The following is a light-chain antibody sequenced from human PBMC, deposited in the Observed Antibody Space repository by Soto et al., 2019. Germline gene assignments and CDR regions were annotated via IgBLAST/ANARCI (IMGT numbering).Light chain of an antibody. V-gene: IGKV3-11*01. Sequence: EIVLTQSPATLSLSPGARGPLSCRASQSVSRYLAWYPQRPGQAPRLLIYDASNRATGVPARFSGAGSGTDFTLTISSLEPEDFAVYYCQQRTNWPLTFGGGTKVDIK. J-gene: IGKJ4*01. CDR1: QSVSRY. CDR3: QQRTNWPLT. CDR2: DAS.